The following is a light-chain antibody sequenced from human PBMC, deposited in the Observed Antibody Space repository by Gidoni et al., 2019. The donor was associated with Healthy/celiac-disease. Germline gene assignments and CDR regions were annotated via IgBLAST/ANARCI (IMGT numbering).Light chain of an antibody. CDR1: HGISSY. CDR2: AAS. J-gene: IGKJ1*01. V-gene: IGKV1-9*01. CDR3: QQLNSYPLA. Sequence: DILSPHSPSFLSASVGDRVTITCRASHGISSYLAWYQQKPGKAPKLLIYAASTLQSGVPSRFIGSGSGTEFTLTISSLQPEDFSTYYCQQLNSYPLAFGQGTKVEIK.